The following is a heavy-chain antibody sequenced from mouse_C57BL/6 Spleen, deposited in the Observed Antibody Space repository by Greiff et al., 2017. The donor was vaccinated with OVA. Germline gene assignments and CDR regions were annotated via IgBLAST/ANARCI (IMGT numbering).Heavy chain of an antibody. Sequence: QVQLQQSGPGLVQPSQSLSITCTVSGFSLTSYGVHWVRQSPGKGLEWLGVIWSGGSTDYNAAFISRLSISKDNSKSQVFFKMNSLQADDTAIDYFARNFITTVVATRAMDDWGQGTSVTVSS. CDR1: GFSLTSYG. V-gene: IGHV2-2*01. D-gene: IGHD1-1*01. CDR2: IWSGGST. J-gene: IGHJ4*01. CDR3: ARNFITTVVATRAMDD.